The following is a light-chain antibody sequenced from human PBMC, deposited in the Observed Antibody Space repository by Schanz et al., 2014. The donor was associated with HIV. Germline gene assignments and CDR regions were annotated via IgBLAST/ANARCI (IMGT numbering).Light chain of an antibody. J-gene: IGLJ1*01. CDR2: DVS. Sequence: QSALTQPASVSGSPGQSITISCTGTSSDVGAHNYVPWYQHHPGKAPTLLIYDVSNRPSGISNRFSGSKSGNTASLTISGLQAEDEADYYCCSYTSSSPLGVFGTGTKLTVL. V-gene: IGLV2-14*03. CDR1: SSDVGAHNY. CDR3: CSYTSSSPLGV.